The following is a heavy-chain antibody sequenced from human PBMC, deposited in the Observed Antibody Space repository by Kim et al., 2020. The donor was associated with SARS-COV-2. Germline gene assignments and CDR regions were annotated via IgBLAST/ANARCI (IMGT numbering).Heavy chain of an antibody. J-gene: IGHJ4*02. V-gene: IGHV3-9*01. D-gene: IGHD2-15*01. Sequence: ADSVKGRFTIASDNARSSLSLQMNSLRAEDTALYYCAKDRMAVAATVIDYWGQGTLVTVSS. CDR3: AKDRMAVAATVIDY.